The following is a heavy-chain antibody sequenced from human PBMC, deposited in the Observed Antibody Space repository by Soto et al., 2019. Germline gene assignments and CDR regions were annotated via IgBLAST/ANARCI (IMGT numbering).Heavy chain of an antibody. D-gene: IGHD6-19*01. CDR2: ISGSGGST. Sequence: GGSLRLSCAASGFTFSSYAMSWIRQAPGKGLEWVSGISGSGGSTYYADSVEGRFTISRDNSKNTLYLQMSILKIEDTAVYYCTTSGYSSGWLDFDYWGQGTLVTVSS. CDR1: GFTFSSYA. CDR3: TTSGYSSGWLDFDY. J-gene: IGHJ4*02. V-gene: IGHV3-23*01.